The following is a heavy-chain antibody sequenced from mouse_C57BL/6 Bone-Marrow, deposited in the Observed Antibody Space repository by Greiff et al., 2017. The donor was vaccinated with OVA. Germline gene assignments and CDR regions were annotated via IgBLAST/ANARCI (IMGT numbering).Heavy chain of an antibody. CDR1: GFSFNTYA. Sequence: EVKLVESGGGLVQPKGSLKLSCAASGFSFNTYAMNWVRQAPGKGLEWVARIRSKSNNYATYYADSVKDRFTISRDDSESMLYLQMNNLKTEDTAMYYCVRHPTLLTAMDYWGQGTSVTVSS. J-gene: IGHJ4*01. CDR3: VRHPTLLTAMDY. D-gene: IGHD1-1*01. CDR2: IRSKSNNYAT. V-gene: IGHV10-1*01.